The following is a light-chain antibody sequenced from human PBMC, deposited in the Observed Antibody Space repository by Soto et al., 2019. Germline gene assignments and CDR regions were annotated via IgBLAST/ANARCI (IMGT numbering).Light chain of an antibody. CDR3: QQSYSSPPT. Sequence: DIQMTQSPSSLSASVGDRVTITCRASQSISSYLNWYQQKPGKAPNLLIYSASTVQTGVPSRFSGSGSGTDFTLTISSLQPEDFATYYCQQSYSSPPTFGQGTKVDIK. J-gene: IGKJ1*01. CDR1: QSISSY. V-gene: IGKV1-39*01. CDR2: SAS.